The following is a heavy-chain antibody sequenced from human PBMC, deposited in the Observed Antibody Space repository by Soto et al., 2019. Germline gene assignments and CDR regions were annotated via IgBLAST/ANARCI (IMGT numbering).Heavy chain of an antibody. CDR1: GYSFTDSW. CDR2: IYPADSDT. J-gene: IGHJ4*02. Sequence: EVQLVQSGAEVKKPGEYLKISCQVSGYSFTDSWIAWGRQMPGKGLEWMGVIYPADSDTRYSPSFQGEATISADKSISTAYLQWSSLKASDTAMYYCARNRNGPVSMAGTIDYWGQGTLVTVSS. CDR3: ARNRNGPVSMAGTIDY. D-gene: IGHD6-19*01. V-gene: IGHV5-51*03.